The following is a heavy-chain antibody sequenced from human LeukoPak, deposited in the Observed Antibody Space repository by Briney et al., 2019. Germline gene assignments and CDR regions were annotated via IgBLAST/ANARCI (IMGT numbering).Heavy chain of an antibody. V-gene: IGHV4-59*12. CDR3: ARDREYVVGATVGDFFDY. J-gene: IGHJ4*02. CDR1: GGSISSYY. Sequence: PSETLSLTCTVSGGSISSYYWSWIRQPPGKGLEWIGYIYYSGSTNYNPSLKSRVTMSADTSKNQFSLRLNSVTAADTAVYYCARDREYVVGATVGDFFDYWGQGTLITVSS. CDR2: IYYSGST. D-gene: IGHD1-26*01.